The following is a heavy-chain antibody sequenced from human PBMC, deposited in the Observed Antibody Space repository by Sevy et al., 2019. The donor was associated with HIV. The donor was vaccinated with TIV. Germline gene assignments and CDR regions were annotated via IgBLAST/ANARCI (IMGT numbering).Heavy chain of an antibody. CDR2: ISSSSSTI. CDR3: ARGEPPGPQTLTTEGLIRHYGMDV. Sequence: QLGGSLRLSCAASGFTFSSYSMNWVRQAPGKGLEWVSYISSSSSTIYYADSVKGRFTISRDNAKNSLYLQMNSLRDEDTAVYYCARGEPPGPQTLTTEGLIRHYGMDVWGQGTTVTVSS. J-gene: IGHJ6*02. D-gene: IGHD4-17*01. V-gene: IGHV3-48*02. CDR1: GFTFSSYS.